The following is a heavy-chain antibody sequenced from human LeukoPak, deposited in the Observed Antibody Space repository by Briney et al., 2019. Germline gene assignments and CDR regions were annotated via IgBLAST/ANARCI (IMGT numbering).Heavy chain of an antibody. J-gene: IGHJ4*02. CDR1: GYSFTSYW. D-gene: IGHD3-10*01. CDR2: IYPGDSDT. V-gene: IGHV5-51*01. CDR3: ARQGVDYYGSGSYYPCDY. Sequence: GESLQISCKGSGYSFTSYWIGWVRQMPGKGLEWMGIIYPGDSDTRYSPSFQGQVTISADKSISTAYLQWSSLKASDTAMYYCARQGVDYYGSGSYYPCDYWGQGTLVTVSS.